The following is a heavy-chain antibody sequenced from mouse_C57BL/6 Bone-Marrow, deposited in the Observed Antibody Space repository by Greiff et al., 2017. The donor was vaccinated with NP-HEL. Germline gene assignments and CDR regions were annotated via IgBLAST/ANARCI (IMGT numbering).Heavy chain of an antibody. CDR3: ARDVLTY. V-gene: IGHV5-17*01. Sequence: EVKLMESGGGLVKPGGSLKLSCAASGFTFSDYGMHWVRQAPEKGLEWVAYISSGSSTIYYADTVKGRFTISRDNAKNTLFLQMTSLRSEDTAMYYCARDVLTYWGQGTLVTVSA. CDR2: ISSGSSTI. CDR1: GFTFSDYG. J-gene: IGHJ3*01.